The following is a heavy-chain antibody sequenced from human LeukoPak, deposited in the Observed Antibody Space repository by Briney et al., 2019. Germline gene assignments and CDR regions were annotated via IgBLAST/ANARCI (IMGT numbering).Heavy chain of an antibody. CDR2: IIPIFGTA. J-gene: IGHJ4*02. CDR3: AREEAGRCDY. V-gene: IGHV1-69*05. Sequence: SAKVSXKASGGTFSSYAISWVRQAPGQGLEWMGRIIPIFGTANYAQKFQGRVTITTDESTSTAYMELSSLRSEDAAVYYCAREEAGRCDYWGQGTLVTVSS. D-gene: IGHD3-16*02. CDR1: GGTFSSYA.